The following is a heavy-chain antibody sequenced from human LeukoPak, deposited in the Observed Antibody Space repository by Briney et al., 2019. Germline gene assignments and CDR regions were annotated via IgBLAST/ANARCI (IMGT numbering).Heavy chain of an antibody. D-gene: IGHD4-11*01. CDR2: IYYSGST. V-gene: IGHV4-39*01. Sequence: SETLSLTCAVSGGSISSGTHYWAWIRQPPGKGLEWIGSIYYSGSTYYNPSLKSRVTISVDTSKNQFSLKLSSVTAADTAVYYCAKQDSDYAWFDPWGQGTLVTVAS. J-gene: IGHJ5*02. CDR1: GGSISSGTHY. CDR3: AKQDSDYAWFDP.